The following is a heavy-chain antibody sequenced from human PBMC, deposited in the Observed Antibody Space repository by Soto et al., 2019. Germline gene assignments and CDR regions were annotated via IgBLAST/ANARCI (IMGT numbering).Heavy chain of an antibody. CDR3: ARDHRSLGDYYGMDV. Sequence: QVQLQESGPGLVKPSQTLSLTCSVSGDSISSTGFYWSWIRQHPGKALEWIGYIHYTGSTSYNPSLNSRLAISLDASKNQFSLSLSCVTSADTAVYYCARDHRSLGDYYGMDVWGQGTTVTVSS. D-gene: IGHD3-10*01. CDR1: GDSISSTGFY. J-gene: IGHJ6*02. CDR2: IHYTGST. V-gene: IGHV4-31*03.